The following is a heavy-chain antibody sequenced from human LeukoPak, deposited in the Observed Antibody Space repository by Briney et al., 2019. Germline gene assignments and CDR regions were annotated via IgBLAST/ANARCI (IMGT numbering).Heavy chain of an antibody. CDR3: ARAVFSGSRWYRALSLFDP. D-gene: IGHD6-13*01. J-gene: IGHJ5*02. CDR1: GGSISSGGYY. Sequence: SETLSLTCTVSGGSISSGGYYWSWIRQHPGKGLEWIGYIYYSGSTYYNPSLKSRVTISVDTSKNQFSLKLSSVTAADTAVYYCARAVFSGSRWYRALSLFDPWGQGTLVTVSS. V-gene: IGHV4-31*03. CDR2: IYYSGST.